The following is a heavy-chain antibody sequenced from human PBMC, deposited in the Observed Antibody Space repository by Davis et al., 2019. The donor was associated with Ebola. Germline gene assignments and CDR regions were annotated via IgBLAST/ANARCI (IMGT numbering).Heavy chain of an antibody. D-gene: IGHD5-12*01. CDR3: ARGWLRSGFDY. CDR1: GDSVSRNSAG. Sequence: HSQTLSLTCAISGDSVSRNSAGWNWIRQSPSRGLEWLGRTYYRSKWYNDYAVSVKSRITINPDTSKNQISLQLNSVTPEDTAVYYCARGWLRSGFDYWDQGTLATVSS. V-gene: IGHV6-1*01. CDR2: TYYRSKWYN. J-gene: IGHJ4*02.